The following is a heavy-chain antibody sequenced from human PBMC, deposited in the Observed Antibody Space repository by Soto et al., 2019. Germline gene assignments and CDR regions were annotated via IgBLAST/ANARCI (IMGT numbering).Heavy chain of an antibody. Sequence: QVQLVQSGAEVKKPGASVKVSCKASGYTFTSYYMHWVRQAPGQGLEWMGIINPSGGSTSYAQKFQSRVTMTRDKSTSTVYIELSSLRSEDTAVYYCARDLAGSLLPYYYYGMDVWGQGTTVTVSS. D-gene: IGHD2-15*01. CDR2: INPSGGST. V-gene: IGHV1-46*01. J-gene: IGHJ6*02. CDR1: GYTFTSYY. CDR3: ARDLAGSLLPYYYYGMDV.